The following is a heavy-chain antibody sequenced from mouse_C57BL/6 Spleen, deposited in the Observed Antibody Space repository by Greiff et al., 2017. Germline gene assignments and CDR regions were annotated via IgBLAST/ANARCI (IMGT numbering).Heavy chain of an antibody. CDR2: IDPETGGT. CDR1: GYTFTDYE. D-gene: IGHD1-1*01. V-gene: IGHV1-15*01. Sequence: VKLVESGAELVRPGASVTLSYKASGYTFTDYEMHWVKQTPVHGLEWIGAIDPETGGTAYNQKFKGKAILTADKSSSTAYMELRSLTSEDSAVYYCTRYYGSSSYAMDYWGQGTSVTVSS. CDR3: TRYYGSSSYAMDY. J-gene: IGHJ4*01.